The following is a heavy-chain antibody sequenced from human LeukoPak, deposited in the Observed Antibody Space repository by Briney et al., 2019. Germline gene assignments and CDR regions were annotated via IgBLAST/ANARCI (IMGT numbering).Heavy chain of an antibody. CDR1: GGTFSSYA. CDR3: ARVLRGQLLSAAFDI. V-gene: IGHV1-69*04. J-gene: IGHJ3*02. Sequence: SVKVSCKASGGTFSSYAISWVRQAPGQGLEWMGRIIPILGIANYAQKFQGRVTITADKSTSTAYMELSSLRSEDTAVYYCARVLRGQLLSAAFDIWGQGTMVTVSS. D-gene: IGHD2-2*01. CDR2: IIPILGIA.